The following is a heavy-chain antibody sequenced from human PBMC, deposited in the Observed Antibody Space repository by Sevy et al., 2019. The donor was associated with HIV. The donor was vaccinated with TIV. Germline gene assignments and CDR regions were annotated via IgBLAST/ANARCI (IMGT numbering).Heavy chain of an antibody. D-gene: IGHD3-9*01. Sequence: GSLRLSCGVSGDSINSNDYYWGWIRQPPGKGLEWIGTIYYSGSTYYNPSLKSRVTISVDTSKNQFSLKLTSVTAADTALYYCARHLPLAYYEILTPDSRPFDNWGQGTLVTVSS. CDR3: ARHLPLAYYEILTPDSRPFDN. CDR1: GDSINSNDYY. J-gene: IGHJ4*02. CDR2: IYYSGST. V-gene: IGHV4-39*01.